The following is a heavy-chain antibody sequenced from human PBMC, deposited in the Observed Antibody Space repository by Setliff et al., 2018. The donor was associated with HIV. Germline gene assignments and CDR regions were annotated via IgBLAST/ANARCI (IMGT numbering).Heavy chain of an antibody. V-gene: IGHV4-61*02. CDR2: TYTSGST. CDR1: GGSISSGSYY. CDR3: ARDPRFGELTDAFDI. J-gene: IGHJ3*02. D-gene: IGHD3-10*01. Sequence: SETLSLTCTVSGGSISSGSYYWSWIRQPAGTGLEWIGRTYTSGSTNYNPSLKSRVTISVDTSKHQFSLKLSSVTAADTAVYYCARDPRFGELTDAFDIWGQGTMVTVSS.